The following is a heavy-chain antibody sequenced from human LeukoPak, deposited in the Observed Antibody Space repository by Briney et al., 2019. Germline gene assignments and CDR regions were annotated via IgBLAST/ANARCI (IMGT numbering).Heavy chain of an antibody. V-gene: IGHV3-30*02. CDR3: SLVGIAAATAHFDY. J-gene: IGHJ4*02. Sequence: GGSLRLSCAASGFTFSSYGMHWVRQAPGKGLEWVAFIRYDGSNKYYADSVKGRFTISRDNSKSTLYLQMNSLRAEDTAVYYCSLVGIAAATAHFDYWGQGTPVTVSS. CDR2: IRYDGSNK. D-gene: IGHD6-13*01. CDR1: GFTFSSYG.